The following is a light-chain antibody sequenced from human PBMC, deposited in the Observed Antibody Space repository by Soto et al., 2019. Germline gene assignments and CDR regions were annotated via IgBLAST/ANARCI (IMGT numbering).Light chain of an antibody. Sequence: EIVMTQSPATLSVSPGERATLSCRASQRVSSNLAWYQQKPGQAPRLLIYGASTRATGSPARFSGSGSGTEFTLTISSLRSEDFAVYYCQQYNNWLHTFGGGTKVE. CDR3: QQYNNWLHT. CDR1: QRVSSN. J-gene: IGKJ4*01. CDR2: GAS. V-gene: IGKV3-15*01.